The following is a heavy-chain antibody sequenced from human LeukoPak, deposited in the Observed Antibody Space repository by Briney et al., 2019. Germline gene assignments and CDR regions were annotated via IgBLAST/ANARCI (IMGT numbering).Heavy chain of an antibody. Sequence: SVKVSCKASGGTFSSYAISWVRQAPGQGLEWMGRIIPILGIANYAQKFQGRVTITADKSTSTAYLELSSLRSEDTAVYYCARWDSGGTDAFDIWGQGTMVTVSS. CDR3: ARWDSGGTDAFDI. D-gene: IGHD1-26*01. J-gene: IGHJ3*02. CDR2: IIPILGIA. CDR1: GGTFSSYA. V-gene: IGHV1-69*04.